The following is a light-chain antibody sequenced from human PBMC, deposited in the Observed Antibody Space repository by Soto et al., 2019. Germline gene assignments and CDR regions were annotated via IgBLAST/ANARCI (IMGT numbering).Light chain of an antibody. CDR3: SSYTSSSTSV. J-gene: IGLJ2*01. Sequence: QAVVTQPASVSGSPGQSITISCTGTSSDIGGYNYVSWYQQHPGKAPRLMIHDVTNRPSGVSNRFSGSKSGNTASLTISGLQAEDEADYYCSSYTSSSTSVFGGGTKLTVL. CDR2: DVT. V-gene: IGLV2-14*03. CDR1: SSDIGGYNY.